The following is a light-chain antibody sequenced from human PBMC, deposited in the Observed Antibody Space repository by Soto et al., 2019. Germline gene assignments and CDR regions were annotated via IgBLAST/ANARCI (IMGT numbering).Light chain of an antibody. Sequence: SALTQPASVSGSPGQSITISCTGTSSDIGTYNLVAWYQQHPDKAPKLMIYEVSKRPSGVSSRFSGSKSGNTASLTISGLQAEDEADYYCCSYAGRGTFVFGGGTKLTVL. CDR1: SSDIGTYNL. J-gene: IGLJ2*01. V-gene: IGLV2-23*02. CDR2: EVS. CDR3: CSYAGRGTFV.